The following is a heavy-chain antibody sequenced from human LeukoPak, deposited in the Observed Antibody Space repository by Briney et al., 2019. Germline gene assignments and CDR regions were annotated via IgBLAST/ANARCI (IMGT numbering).Heavy chain of an antibody. Sequence: PGGSLRLSCAASGFTFSSYSMNWVRQAPGKGLEWVSAISGSSGSTYYADSVKGRFTISRDNSKNTLYLLMNSLRAEDTAVYYCAKGARSDSSGYYRDYWGQGTLVTVSS. CDR3: AKGARSDSSGYYRDY. CDR1: GFTFSSYS. J-gene: IGHJ4*01. V-gene: IGHV3-23*01. CDR2: ISGSSGST. D-gene: IGHD3-22*01.